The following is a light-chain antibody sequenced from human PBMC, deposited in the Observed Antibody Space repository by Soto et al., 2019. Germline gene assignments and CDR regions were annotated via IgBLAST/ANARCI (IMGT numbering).Light chain of an antibody. Sequence: EVVLTQSPATLSLSPGERATLSCRASQSVTRSSLAWYQQKPGQSPRLLISGASSRATGIPDRFSDGGSGTDFIFNITSLEPEDFAMYYCLHYGTAQWTFGQGTKVDI. CDR2: GAS. CDR1: QSVTRSS. V-gene: IGKV3-20*01. J-gene: IGKJ1*01. CDR3: LHYGTAQWT.